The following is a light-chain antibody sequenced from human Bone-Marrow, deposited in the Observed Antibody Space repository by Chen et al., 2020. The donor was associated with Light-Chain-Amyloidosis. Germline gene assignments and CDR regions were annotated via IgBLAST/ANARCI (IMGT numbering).Light chain of an antibody. CDR1: DLPTKY. CDR3: QSADSSGTYEVI. J-gene: IGLJ2*01. CDR2: RDT. V-gene: IGLV3-25*03. Sequence: SYELTQPPSVSVSPGQTARITCSGDDLPTKYAYWYQQKPGQAPVLVIHRDTERPAGISERFSGSSSGKTATLTISGVQAEDEDDYQCQSADSSGTYEVIFGGGTKLTVL.